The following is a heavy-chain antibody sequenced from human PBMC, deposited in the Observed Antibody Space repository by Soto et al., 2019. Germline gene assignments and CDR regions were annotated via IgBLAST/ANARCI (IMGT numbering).Heavy chain of an antibody. CDR2: IMPVFRTP. CDR1: GGTFRTAA. Sequence: QVQLEQSGAEVKKPGSSVKVSCKASGGTFRTAAVSWVRQAPGQGLEWMGGIMPVFRTPDYAPKFHGRVTITADESTSTAYMELSGLRSDDTAVYYCARDNDRPQLGGNYYYILDVWGQGTTITVSS. CDR3: ARDNDRPQLGGNYYYILDV. V-gene: IGHV1-69*12. J-gene: IGHJ6*02. D-gene: IGHD2-8*01.